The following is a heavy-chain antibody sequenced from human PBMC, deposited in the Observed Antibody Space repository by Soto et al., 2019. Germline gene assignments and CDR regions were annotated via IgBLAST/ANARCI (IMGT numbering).Heavy chain of an antibody. CDR2: ISSSSSYI. J-gene: IGHJ5*02. V-gene: IGHV3-21*01. CDR3: ARDLVTIPLGWFDP. Sequence: PGGSLRLSCAASGFTFSSYSMNWVRQAPGKGLEWVSSISSSSSYIYYADSVKGRFTISRDNAKNSLYLQMNSLRAEDTAVYYCARDLVTIPLGWFDPWGQGTLVTVSS. D-gene: IGHD3-3*01. CDR1: GFTFSSYS.